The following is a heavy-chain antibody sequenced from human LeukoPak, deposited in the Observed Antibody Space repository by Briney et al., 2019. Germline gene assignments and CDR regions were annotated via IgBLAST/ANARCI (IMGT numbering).Heavy chain of an antibody. CDR3: ARKALRPSEWFSEYFFDY. J-gene: IGHJ4*02. D-gene: IGHD3-3*01. CDR2: INHVGVT. Sequence: SETLSLTCAVYGGSFNDYYWTWIRQAPGKGLEWIGEINHVGVTNSNPSLKSRVAISIDASKNQFSLTLSSVTAADTALYYCARKALRPSEWFSEYFFDYWGQGALVAVSS. V-gene: IGHV4-34*01. CDR1: GGSFNDYY.